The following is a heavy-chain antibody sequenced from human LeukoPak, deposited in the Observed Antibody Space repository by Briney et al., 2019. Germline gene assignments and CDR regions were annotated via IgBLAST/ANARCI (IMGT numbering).Heavy chain of an antibody. J-gene: IGHJ5*02. Sequence: SETLSLTCAVYGGSFSGYYWSWIRQPPGKGLEWIGEINHSGSTNYNPSLKSRVTISVDTSKNQFSLKLSSVTAADTAVYYCASRITMVRGVMRWFDPWGQGTLVTVSS. CDR1: GGSFSGYY. D-gene: IGHD3-10*01. CDR2: INHSGST. CDR3: ASRITMVRGVMRWFDP. V-gene: IGHV4-34*01.